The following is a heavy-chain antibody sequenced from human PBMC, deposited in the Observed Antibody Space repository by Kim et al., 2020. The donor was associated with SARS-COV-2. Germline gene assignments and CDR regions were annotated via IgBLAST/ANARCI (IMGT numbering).Heavy chain of an antibody. D-gene: IGHD6-19*01. CDR1: GGSFSGYY. Sequence: SETLSLTCAVHGGSFSGYYWSWIRQPPGKGLEWIGEINHSGSTNYNPSLKSRVTISVDTSKNQFSLKPSSVTAADTAVYYCARGTRQWLVRGPYYYYMDVWGKGTTVTVSS. J-gene: IGHJ6*03. CDR2: INHSGST. V-gene: IGHV4-34*01. CDR3: ARGTRQWLVRGPYYYYMDV.